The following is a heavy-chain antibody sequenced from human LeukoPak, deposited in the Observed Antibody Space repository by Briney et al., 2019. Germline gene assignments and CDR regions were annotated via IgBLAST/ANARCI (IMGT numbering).Heavy chain of an antibody. CDR1: GGTFSSYA. CDR3: TAMADRYYYYYMDV. Sequence: SVKDSCKASGGTFSSYAISWVRQAPGQGLEWMGGIIPIFGTANYAQKFQGRVTITADESTSTAYMELSSLRSEDTAVYYCTAMADRYYYYYMDVWGKGTTVTVSS. CDR2: IIPIFGTA. J-gene: IGHJ6*03. V-gene: IGHV1-69*13. D-gene: IGHD5-18*01.